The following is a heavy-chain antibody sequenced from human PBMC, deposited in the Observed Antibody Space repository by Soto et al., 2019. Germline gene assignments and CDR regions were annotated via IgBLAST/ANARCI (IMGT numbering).Heavy chain of an antibody. D-gene: IGHD5-18*01. CDR1: GFTFSGSA. CDR3: TSDTARVYYGMDV. Sequence: EVQLVESGGGLVQPGGSLKLSCAASGFTFSGSAMHWVRQASGKGLEWVGRIRSKANSYATAYAASVKGRFTISRDDSKNTAYVQMNSLKTEDTAVYYCTSDTARVYYGMDVWGQGTTVTVSS. CDR2: IRSKANSYAT. V-gene: IGHV3-73*02. J-gene: IGHJ6*02.